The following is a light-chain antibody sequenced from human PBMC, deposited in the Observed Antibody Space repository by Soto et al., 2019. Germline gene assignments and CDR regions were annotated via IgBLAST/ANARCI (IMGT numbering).Light chain of an antibody. CDR3: QKYNSDPL. Sequence: DVQMTQSPSSLSASVGDRVTITCRASQDIKDWLAWYQQKPAKAPKSLISAASNLQPGVPSRFSGSGSGTEFTLTITSLQPEDSATYYCQKYNSDPLFGHGTRLESK. CDR2: AAS. CDR1: QDIKDW. J-gene: IGKJ5*01. V-gene: IGKV1D-16*01.